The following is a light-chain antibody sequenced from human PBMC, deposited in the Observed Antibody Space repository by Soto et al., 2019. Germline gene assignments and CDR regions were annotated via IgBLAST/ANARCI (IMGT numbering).Light chain of an antibody. CDR2: AAS. Sequence: DIQMTQSPSSLSASVGDRVTITCRASQSISNYLNWYQQKPGRAPKLLIYAASSLQSGVPSRFSGSGSGTDFTLTINSLQPEDFATYYCRQSYSTPPTFGQGTKVDI. CDR3: RQSYSTPPT. V-gene: IGKV1-39*01. CDR1: QSISNY. J-gene: IGKJ1*01.